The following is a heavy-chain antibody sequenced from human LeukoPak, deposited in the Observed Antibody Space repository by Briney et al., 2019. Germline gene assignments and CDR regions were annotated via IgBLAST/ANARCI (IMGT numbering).Heavy chain of an antibody. Sequence: SGGSLRLSCAASGFTFSNYALSWVRQAPGKGLEWVSGISGSGGSTYYADSVKGRFTISRDNSKNTLYLQMNSLRAEDTAVYYCANSEKCSGGSCYLGAFDIWGQGTMVTVSS. V-gene: IGHV3-23*01. CDR1: GFTFSNYA. CDR3: ANSEKCSGGSCYLGAFDI. D-gene: IGHD2-15*01. CDR2: ISGSGGST. J-gene: IGHJ3*02.